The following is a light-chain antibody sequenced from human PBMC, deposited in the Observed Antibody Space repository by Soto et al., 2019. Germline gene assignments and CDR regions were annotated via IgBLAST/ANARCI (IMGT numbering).Light chain of an antibody. CDR3: SSYTSSSIL. CDR2: DVS. CDR1: SSDVGGYNY. Sequence: QSVLTQPASVSGSPGQSITISCTGTSSDVGGYNYVSWYQQHPGKAPKLMIYDVSNRPSGVSNRFSGSKSGNTASLTISGHQAEDEADYYCSSYTSSSILFGGGTKLTVL. J-gene: IGLJ2*01. V-gene: IGLV2-14*01.